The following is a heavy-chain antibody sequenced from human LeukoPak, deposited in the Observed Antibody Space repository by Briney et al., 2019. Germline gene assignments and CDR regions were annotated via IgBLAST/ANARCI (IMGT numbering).Heavy chain of an antibody. V-gene: IGHV4-59*01. J-gene: IGHJ4*02. CDR2: IYYSGRT. Sequence: AETLSLTCTVSGRSISRDYWRWIRQPPGKGLEWIGYIYYSGRTYYNPSLKSRITISVDTYKNQFSLKLSSVTAAATAVYYCARGFYSPHYWGQGTLVSVSS. CDR1: GRSISRDY. CDR3: ARGFYSPHY. D-gene: IGHD4-11*01.